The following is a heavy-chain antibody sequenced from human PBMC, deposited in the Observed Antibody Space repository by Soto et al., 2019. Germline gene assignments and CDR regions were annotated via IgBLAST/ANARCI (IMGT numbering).Heavy chain of an antibody. CDR2: ISAYNGNI. V-gene: IGHV1-18*01. CDR3: ARETIPQINYYGTGV. J-gene: IGHJ6*02. CDR1: GYTFINYG. D-gene: IGHD3-3*01. Sequence: ASVKVSCKASGYTFINYGISWVRQAPGQGLEWIGWISAYNGNIDYAQKVQGRVTLTTDTSTSIAFMELRRLRSDDTAVYYCARETIPQINYYGTGVWGQGTKVTVSS.